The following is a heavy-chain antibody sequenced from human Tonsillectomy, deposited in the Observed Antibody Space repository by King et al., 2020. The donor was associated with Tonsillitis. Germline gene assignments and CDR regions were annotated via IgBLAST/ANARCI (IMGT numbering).Heavy chain of an antibody. D-gene: IGHD2-2*01. CDR3: ARATINSCSSTSCYHYFDY. Sequence: QLQESGSGLVKPSQTLSLTCAVSGGSISSGGYSWSWIRQPPGKGLEWIGYIYHSGSTYYNPSLKSRVTISVDRSKNQFSLKLSSVTAADTAVYYCARATINSCSSTSCYHYFDYWGQGTLVTVAS. CDR2: IYHSGST. J-gene: IGHJ4*02. V-gene: IGHV4-30-2*01. CDR1: GGSISSGGYS.